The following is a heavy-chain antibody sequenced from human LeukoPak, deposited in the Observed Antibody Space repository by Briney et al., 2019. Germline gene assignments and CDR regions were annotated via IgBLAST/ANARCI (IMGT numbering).Heavy chain of an antibody. CDR3: ARSAWETYCGGDCNPGFDY. D-gene: IGHD2-21*02. Sequence: ASVKVSCKASGYTFTSYGISWVRQAPGQGLEWVGIINPSGGSTSYAQKFQGRVTMARDTSTSTVYMELSSLRAEDTAVYYCARSAWETYCGGDCNPGFDYWGQGTLVTVSS. V-gene: IGHV1-46*01. J-gene: IGHJ4*02. CDR2: INPSGGST. CDR1: GYTFTSYG.